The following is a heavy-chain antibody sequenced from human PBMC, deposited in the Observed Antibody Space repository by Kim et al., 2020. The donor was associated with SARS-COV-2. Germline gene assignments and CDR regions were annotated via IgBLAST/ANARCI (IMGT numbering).Heavy chain of an antibody. CDR1: GYTFTSYG. Sequence: ASVKVSCKASGYTFTSYGISWVRQAPGQGLEWMGWISAYNGNTNYAQKLQGRVTMTTDTSTSTAYMELRSLRSDDTAVYYCARALAGSYVWYFDLWGRGTLVTVSS. V-gene: IGHV1-18*01. J-gene: IGHJ2*01. D-gene: IGHD1-26*01. CDR2: ISAYNGNT. CDR3: ARALAGSYVWYFDL.